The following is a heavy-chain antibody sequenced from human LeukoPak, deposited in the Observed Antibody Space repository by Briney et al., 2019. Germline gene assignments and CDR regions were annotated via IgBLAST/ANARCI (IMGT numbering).Heavy chain of an antibody. D-gene: IGHD3-9*01. V-gene: IGHV1-69*04. CDR1: GGTFSSYA. J-gene: IGHJ4*02. CDR2: IIPILGIA. Sequence: ASVKVSCKASGGTFSSYAISWVRQAPGQGLEWMGRIIPILGIANYAQKFQGRVTITADKSTSTAYMELSSLRSEDTAVYYCASDPSFDWLLQFGYWGQGTLVTVSS. CDR3: ASDPSFDWLLQFGY.